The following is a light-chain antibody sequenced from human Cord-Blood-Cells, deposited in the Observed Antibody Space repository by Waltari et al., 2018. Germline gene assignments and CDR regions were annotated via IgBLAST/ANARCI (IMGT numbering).Light chain of an antibody. Sequence: QSVLTQPPSASGTPGQRVTISCSGSSSNIGSNTVNWYQQLPGTAPKLLIYSNNQRPSGVPDRFSGSKSGTSGSLAISGRQSEDEADYYCAAWDDSLNGWVFGGGTKLTVL. CDR2: SNN. V-gene: IGLV1-44*01. J-gene: IGLJ3*02. CDR1: SSNIGSNT. CDR3: AAWDDSLNGWV.